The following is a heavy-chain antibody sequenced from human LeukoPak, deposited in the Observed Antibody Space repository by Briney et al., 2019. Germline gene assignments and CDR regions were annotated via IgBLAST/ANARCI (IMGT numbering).Heavy chain of an antibody. D-gene: IGHD2-2*01. Sequence: GASVKVSCKASGYTFTGYYMHWVRQAPEQGLEWMGWINPNSDGTNYAQKFQGRVTMTRDTSISTAYMELSRLRSDDTAVYYCARSSVVVPAASGWFDPWGQGTLVTVSS. V-gene: IGHV1-2*02. J-gene: IGHJ5*02. CDR3: ARSSVVVPAASGWFDP. CDR2: INPNSDGT. CDR1: GYTFTGYY.